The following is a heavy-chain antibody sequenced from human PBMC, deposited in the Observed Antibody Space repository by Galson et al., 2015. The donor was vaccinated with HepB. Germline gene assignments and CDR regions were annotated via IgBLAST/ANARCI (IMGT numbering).Heavy chain of an antibody. CDR1: GFIFGSYP. V-gene: IGHV3-23*01. Sequence: SLRLSCAASGFIFGSYPMTWVRQAAGKGLEWVSEISASAVRTHYADSVKGRFTVSRDYSKNVMYLQMKDLRVEDTAVYYCATIGIIPDAIADYWGQGTLVIVSS. CDR3: ATIGIIPDAIADY. CDR2: ISASAVRT. D-gene: IGHD2-2*01. J-gene: IGHJ4*02.